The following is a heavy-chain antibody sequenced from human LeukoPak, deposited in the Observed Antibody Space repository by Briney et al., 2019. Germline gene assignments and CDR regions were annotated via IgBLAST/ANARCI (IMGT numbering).Heavy chain of an antibody. J-gene: IGHJ3*02. CDR3: AREEPSIYYYDAHRPGAFDI. CDR1: GYTFTGYY. V-gene: IGHV1-8*03. D-gene: IGHD3-22*01. CDR2: MNPNSGNT. Sequence: ASVKVSCKASGYTFTGYYMHWVRQAPGQGLEWVGWMNPNSGNTGYAQKFQGRVTITADKSTSTAYMELSSLRSEDTAVYYCAREEPSIYYYDAHRPGAFDIWGQGTMVTVSS.